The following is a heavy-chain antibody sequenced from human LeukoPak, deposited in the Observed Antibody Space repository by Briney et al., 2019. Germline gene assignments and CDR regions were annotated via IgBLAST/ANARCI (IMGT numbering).Heavy chain of an antibody. CDR1: GFTFDDYA. D-gene: IGHD1-7*01. V-gene: IGHV3-9*03. CDR3: AKSDWNYVHEALFDY. J-gene: IGHJ4*02. Sequence: PGRSLRLSCAASGFTFDDYAMHWVRQAPGKGLEWVSGISWNSGSIGYADSVKGRFTISRDNAKNSLYLQMNSLRAEDMALYYCAKSDWNYVHEALFDYWGQGTLVTVSS. CDR2: ISWNSGSI.